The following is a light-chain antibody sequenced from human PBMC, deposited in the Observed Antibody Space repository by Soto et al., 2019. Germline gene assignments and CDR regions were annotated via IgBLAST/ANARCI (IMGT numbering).Light chain of an antibody. V-gene: IGLV2-14*01. Sequence: QSALTQPASVSGSPGQSITISCTGTSSDVGGYNYVSWYQQHPGKAPKLMIYEVSNRPSGVSNRFSGSKSGNTASLTISGLQAEDEAAYYCSSYTSSSLLVFGGGTKLTVL. J-gene: IGLJ2*01. CDR3: SSYTSSSLLV. CDR2: EVS. CDR1: SSDVGGYNY.